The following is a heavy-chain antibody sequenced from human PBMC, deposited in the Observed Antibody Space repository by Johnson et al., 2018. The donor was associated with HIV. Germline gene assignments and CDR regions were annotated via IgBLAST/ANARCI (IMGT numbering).Heavy chain of an antibody. V-gene: IGHV3-13*01. D-gene: IGHD6-13*01. CDR2: IGTAGDT. CDR1: GFTFSSYD. CDR3: ARGFEVAAGWGAFDI. Sequence: EVQLVESGGGLVQSGGSLRLSCAASGFTFSSYDMHWVRQATGKGLEWVSAIGTAGDTYYPGSVKGRFTISRQNAKNSLYLQMNSLRAGDPAVYYCARGFEVAAGWGAFDIWGQGTMVTVSS. J-gene: IGHJ3*02.